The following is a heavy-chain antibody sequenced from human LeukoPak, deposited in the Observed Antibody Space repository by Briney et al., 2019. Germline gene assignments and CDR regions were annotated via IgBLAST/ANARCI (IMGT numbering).Heavy chain of an antibody. CDR2: IYYTGST. CDR1: GDSVSSSSYY. D-gene: IGHD2-8*01. Sequence: SETLSLTCTVSGDSVSSSSYYWGWIRQPPGKGLEWIGNIYYTGSTFYNPSLKSRVTISVDTSKNQFSLKLSSVTAADTAVYYCARASQYCTNGVCYSNWFDPWGQGTLVTVSS. CDR3: ARASQYCTNGVCYSNWFDP. V-gene: IGHV4-39*07. J-gene: IGHJ5*02.